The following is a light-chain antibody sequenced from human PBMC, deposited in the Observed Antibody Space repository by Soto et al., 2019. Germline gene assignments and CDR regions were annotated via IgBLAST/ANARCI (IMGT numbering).Light chain of an antibody. CDR1: RSIGDW. CDR2: DVS. J-gene: IGKJ1*01. Sequence: DIQMTQSPPTLSASVGDRVAITCRASRSIGDWLAWYQQKPGRAPKLLISDVSRLESGVPSRFSGSGSGTEFTLTIISLQTDDFATYYCQQHTNSPWTFGQGTKVEIK. V-gene: IGKV1-5*01. CDR3: QQHTNSPWT.